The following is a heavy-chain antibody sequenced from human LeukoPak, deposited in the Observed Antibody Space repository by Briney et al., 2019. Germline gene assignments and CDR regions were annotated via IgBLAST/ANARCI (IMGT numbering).Heavy chain of an antibody. CDR2: ISYSGST. CDR3: ARTAYYYDSGGHYAVYYFDY. J-gene: IGHJ4*02. Sequence: PSETLSLTCTVSGASISSYYRSWIRQPPGRGLEWIGYISYSGSTNYNPSLKSRVTISVDTSKNQFSLKLSSVTAADTAVYYCARTAYYYDSGGHYAVYYFDYWGQGTLVTVSS. D-gene: IGHD3-22*01. CDR1: GASISSYY. V-gene: IGHV4-59*08.